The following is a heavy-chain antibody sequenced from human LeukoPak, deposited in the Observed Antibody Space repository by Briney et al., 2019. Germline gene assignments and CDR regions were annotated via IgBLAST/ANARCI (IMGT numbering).Heavy chain of an antibody. CDR2: ISAGGGST. D-gene: IGHD6-13*01. J-gene: IGHJ4*02. CDR3: AKDAAGPEY. Sequence: GGSLRLSCAASGLTFSDYSMTWVRQAPGKGLFWVSGISAGGGSTYYADSVKGRFTISRDNSRNTLYLQMNSLRAEGTAVYYCAKDAAGPEYWGQGTLVTASS. CDR1: GLTFSDYS. V-gene: IGHV3-23*01.